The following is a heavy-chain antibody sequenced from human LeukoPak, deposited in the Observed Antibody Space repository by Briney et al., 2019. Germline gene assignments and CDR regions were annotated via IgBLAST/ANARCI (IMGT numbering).Heavy chain of an antibody. CDR1: GYTFTGYY. Sequence: GASVKVSCKASGYTFTGYYMHWVRQAPGQGLEWMGWINPNSGGTNYAQKFQGRVTMTRDTSIGTVYMELSRLRSDDTAVYYCARDPPNDFGYFDYWGQGTLVTVSS. D-gene: IGHD4/OR15-4a*01. CDR2: INPNSGGT. CDR3: ARDPPNDFGYFDY. J-gene: IGHJ4*02. V-gene: IGHV1-2*02.